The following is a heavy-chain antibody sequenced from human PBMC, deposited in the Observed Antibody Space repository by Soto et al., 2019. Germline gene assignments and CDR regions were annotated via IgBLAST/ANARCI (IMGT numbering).Heavy chain of an antibody. J-gene: IGHJ6*02. V-gene: IGHV1-18*01. Sequence: ASVKVSCKXSGYTFTSYGISWVRQAPGQGLEWMGWISAYNGNTNYAQKLQGRVTMTTDTSTSTAYMELRSLRSDDTAVYYCAREGYYGSGSYLRFDYYYGMDVWGQGTTVTVSS. D-gene: IGHD3-10*01. CDR3: AREGYYGSGSYLRFDYYYGMDV. CDR2: ISAYNGNT. CDR1: GYTFTSYG.